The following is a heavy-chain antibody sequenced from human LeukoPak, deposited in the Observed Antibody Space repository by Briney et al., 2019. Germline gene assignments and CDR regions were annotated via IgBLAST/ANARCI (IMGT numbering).Heavy chain of an antibody. CDR3: ARKAGGSYRLDY. D-gene: IGHD1-26*01. V-gene: IGHV1-46*01. CDR2: INPSGCST. J-gene: IGHJ4*02. CDR1: GYTFTYYY. Sequence: WASVKVSFKASGYTFTYYYMHWVRQAPGQGLEWMGIINPSGCSTSYAQKFQGRVTITRDTSTSTVYMELSSLRSEDTAVYYCARKAGGSYRLDYWGQGTLVTVSS.